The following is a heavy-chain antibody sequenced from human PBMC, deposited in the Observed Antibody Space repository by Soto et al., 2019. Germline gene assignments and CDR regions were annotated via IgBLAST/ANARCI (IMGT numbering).Heavy chain of an antibody. CDR1: GGSISSGGYS. CDR2: IYHSGST. V-gene: IGHV4-30-2*01. CDR3: ARRGDYYDSSGYYYGLNWFDP. D-gene: IGHD3-22*01. J-gene: IGHJ5*02. Sequence: SETLSLTCAVSGGSISSGGYSWSWIRQPPGKGLEWIGYIYHSGSTYYNPSLKSRVTISVDRSKSQFSLKLSSVTDADTAVYYRARRGDYYDSSGYYYGLNWFDPWGQGTLVTVSS.